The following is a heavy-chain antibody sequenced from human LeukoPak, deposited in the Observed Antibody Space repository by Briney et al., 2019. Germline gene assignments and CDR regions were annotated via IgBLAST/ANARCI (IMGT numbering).Heavy chain of an antibody. CDR3: AKDQAGYSSSWYFDY. CDR2: IYSGGNT. CDR1: GFTVSSNS. V-gene: IGHV3-53*01. Sequence: GGSLRLSCTVSGFTVSSNSMSWVRQAPGKGLEWVSFIYSGGNTHYSDSVKGRFTISRDNSKNTLYLQMNSLRAEDTAVYYCAKDQAGYSSSWYFDYWGQGTLVTVSS. J-gene: IGHJ4*02. D-gene: IGHD6-13*01.